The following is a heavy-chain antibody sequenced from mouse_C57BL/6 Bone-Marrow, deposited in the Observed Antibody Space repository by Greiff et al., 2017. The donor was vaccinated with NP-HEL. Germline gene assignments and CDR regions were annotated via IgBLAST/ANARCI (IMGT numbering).Heavy chain of an antibody. CDR1: GFTFSSYA. CDR3: ARDHAGPFDY. V-gene: IGHV5-4*01. CDR2: ISDGGSYT. J-gene: IGHJ2*01. Sequence: EVHLVESGGGLVKPGGSLKLSCAASGFTFSSYAMSWVRQTPEKRLEWVATISDGGSYTYIPDNVTGRFTIYRDNAKKNVYLQMSHLKYEDTAMYYCARDHAGPFDYWGQGTTLTVSS.